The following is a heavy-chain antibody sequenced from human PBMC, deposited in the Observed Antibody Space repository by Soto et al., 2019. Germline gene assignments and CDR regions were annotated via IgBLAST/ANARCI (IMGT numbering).Heavy chain of an antibody. CDR1: GGTFSSYT. D-gene: IGHD3-16*02. V-gene: IGHV1-69*13. Sequence: SVEVSCRASGGTFSSYTISWVRQAPGQGLEWMGGIIPIFGTANYAQKFQGRVTITADESTSTAYMELSSLRSEDTAVYYCARGGVITFGGVIVLSAFDIWGQGTMVTVSS. J-gene: IGHJ3*02. CDR2: IIPIFGTA. CDR3: ARGGVITFGGVIVLSAFDI.